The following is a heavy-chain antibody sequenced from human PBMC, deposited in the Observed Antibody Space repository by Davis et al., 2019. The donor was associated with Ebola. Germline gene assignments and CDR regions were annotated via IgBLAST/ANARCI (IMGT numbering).Heavy chain of an antibody. Sequence: MPSETLSLTCAVYGGSFSGYYWSWIRQPPGKGLEWIGEINHSGSTNYNPSLKSRVTISVDTSKNQFSLKLSSGTAADTAVYYCARGRWLDYWGQGTLVTVSS. CDR1: GGSFSGYY. V-gene: IGHV4-34*01. CDR3: ARGRWLDY. J-gene: IGHJ4*02. CDR2: INHSGST. D-gene: IGHD6-19*01.